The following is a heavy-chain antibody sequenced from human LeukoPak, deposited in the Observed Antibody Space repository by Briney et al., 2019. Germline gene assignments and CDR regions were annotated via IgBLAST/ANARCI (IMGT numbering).Heavy chain of an antibody. CDR3: AAPPGYGAAVGY. CDR1: GGSITSSNYY. V-gene: IGHV4-39*01. CDR2: RYDSGNT. D-gene: IGHD5-12*01. J-gene: IGHJ4*02. Sequence: SETLSLTCTVSGGSITSSNYYWGWIRQPPGKGLEWIGTRYDSGNTYYNPSLKSRVTIFADTSKNQFSLRVSSVTASDTAVYYCAAPPGYGAAVGYWGQGTLVTVSS.